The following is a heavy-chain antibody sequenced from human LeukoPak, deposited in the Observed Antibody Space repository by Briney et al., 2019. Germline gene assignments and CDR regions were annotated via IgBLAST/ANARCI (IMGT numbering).Heavy chain of an antibody. D-gene: IGHD7-27*01. J-gene: IGHJ5*02. Sequence: SETLSLTCTVSGGSISSGSYYWSWIRQPAGKGLEWIGRIYTSGSTNYNPSLKSRVTISVDTSKNQFSLKLRSVTAADTAVYYCARALGRLSWFDPWGQGTLVSVSS. CDR2: IYTSGST. CDR3: ARALGRLSWFDP. V-gene: IGHV4-61*02. CDR1: GGSISSGSYY.